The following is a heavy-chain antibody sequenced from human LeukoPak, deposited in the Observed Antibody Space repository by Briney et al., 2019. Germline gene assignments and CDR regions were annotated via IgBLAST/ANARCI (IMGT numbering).Heavy chain of an antibody. D-gene: IGHD4-17*01. Sequence: PGGSLRLSGSASGFIFSNYGMYWVRQAPGKGLEFVSAISSDGDNTFYADSVKGRFTISRDNSKNTLYLQTSSLRGEDTAVYYCVRVNDYGDRNLYYFGCWGQGTLVTVSS. CDR1: GFIFSNYG. J-gene: IGHJ4*02. CDR2: ISSDGDNT. CDR3: VRVNDYGDRNLYYFGC. V-gene: IGHV3-64D*06.